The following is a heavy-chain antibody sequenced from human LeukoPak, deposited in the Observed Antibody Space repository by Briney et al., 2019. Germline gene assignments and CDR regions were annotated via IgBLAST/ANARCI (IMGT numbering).Heavy chain of an antibody. Sequence: SETLSLTCTVSGGSISSYYWSWIRQPPGKGLEWIGYIYYSGSTNYNPSLKSRVTISVDTSKNQFSLKLSSVTAADTAVCYCARVGERASRYFDYWGQGTLVTVSS. D-gene: IGHD3-10*01. V-gene: IGHV4-59*01. J-gene: IGHJ4*02. CDR2: IYYSGST. CDR3: ARVGERASRYFDY. CDR1: GGSISSYY.